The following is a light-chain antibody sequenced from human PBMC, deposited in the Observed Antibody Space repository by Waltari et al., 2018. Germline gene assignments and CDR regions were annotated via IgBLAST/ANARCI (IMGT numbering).Light chain of an antibody. J-gene: IGLJ3*02. CDR3: VLYVGGGSWV. Sequence: QTVVTQEPSFSVSPGGTVTLTCGLSSGSVSYNYYPIWFQQPPGQAPRTLIYSTNTRSAGVSDRVSGSILGNRAALTITGAQANDESDYYCVLYVGGGSWVFGGGTKLTVL. V-gene: IGLV8-61*01. CDR2: STN. CDR1: SGSVSYNYY.